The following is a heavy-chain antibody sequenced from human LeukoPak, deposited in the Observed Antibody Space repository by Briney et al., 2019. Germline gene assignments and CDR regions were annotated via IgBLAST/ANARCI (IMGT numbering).Heavy chain of an antibody. CDR2: FDPEDGET. CDR3: ATVLPKHPNKDYYGMDV. V-gene: IGHV1-24*01. D-gene: IGHD3-10*01. J-gene: IGHJ6*02. CDR1: GYTLTELS. Sequence: ASVKVSCKVSGYTLTELSMHWVRQAPGKGLEWMGGFDPEDGETIYAQKFQGGVTMTEDTSTDTAYMELSSLRSEDTAVYYCATVLPKHPNKDYYGMDVWGQGTTVTVSS.